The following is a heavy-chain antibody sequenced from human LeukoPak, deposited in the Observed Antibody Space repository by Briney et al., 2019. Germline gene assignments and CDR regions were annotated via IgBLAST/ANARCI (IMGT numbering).Heavy chain of an antibody. CDR2: ISYDGSNK. J-gene: IGHJ4*02. CDR3: AKAIGYSSSWYFDY. Sequence: GGSLRLSCAASGFTFSSYAMHWVRQAPGKGLEWVAVISYDGSNKYYADSVKGRFTISRDNSKNTLYLQMNSLRAEDTAVYYCAKAIGYSSSWYFDYWGQGTLVTVSS. D-gene: IGHD6-13*01. V-gene: IGHV3-30*04. CDR1: GFTFSSYA.